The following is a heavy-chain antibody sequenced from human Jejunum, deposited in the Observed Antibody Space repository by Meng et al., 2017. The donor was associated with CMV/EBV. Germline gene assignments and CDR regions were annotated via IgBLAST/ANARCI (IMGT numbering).Heavy chain of an antibody. D-gene: IGHD6-25*01. CDR2: IYSSGST. CDR1: GGSISGYF. Sequence: SGGSISGYFWSWLRQPPGQGLEWIWYIYSSGSTNYNPSLKSRVTMLVDPSKNQFSLKLSSVTAADTAVYYCARDQRQTYFYGADIWGQGTTVTVSS. V-gene: IGHV4-59*01. CDR3: ARDQRQTYFYGADI. J-gene: IGHJ6*02.